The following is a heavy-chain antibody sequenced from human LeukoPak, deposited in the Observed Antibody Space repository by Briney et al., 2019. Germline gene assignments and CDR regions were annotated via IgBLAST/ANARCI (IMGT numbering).Heavy chain of an antibody. J-gene: IGHJ4*02. Sequence: PGGSLRLSCAASGFTFSSYSMNWVRQAPGKGLEWVSYISSSSSTIYYADSVKGRFTISRDNAKNSLYLQMNSLRAEDTAVYYCARDWGSSCLDYWGQGTLVTVSS. D-gene: IGHD6-13*01. CDR2: ISSSSSTI. CDR3: ARDWGSSCLDY. CDR1: GFTFSSYS. V-gene: IGHV3-48*01.